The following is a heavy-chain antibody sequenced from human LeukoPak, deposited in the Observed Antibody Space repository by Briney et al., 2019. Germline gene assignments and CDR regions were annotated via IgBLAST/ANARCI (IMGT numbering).Heavy chain of an antibody. J-gene: IGHJ4*02. Sequence: TGGSLSLSCAASGFTFSSYAMHWVRQAPGKGLEWVAVISYDGSNKYYADSVKGRFTISRDNSKNTLYLQMNSLRAEDTAVYYCARDGYSGSYSGYFDYWGQGTLVTVSS. CDR2: ISYDGSNK. CDR3: ARDGYSGSYSGYFDY. D-gene: IGHD1-26*01. CDR1: GFTFSSYA. V-gene: IGHV3-30*04.